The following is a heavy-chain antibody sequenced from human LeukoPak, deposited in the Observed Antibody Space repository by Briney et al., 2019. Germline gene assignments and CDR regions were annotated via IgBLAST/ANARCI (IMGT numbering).Heavy chain of an antibody. V-gene: IGHV1-69*13. Sequence: GASVKVSCKASGDTFTSYGISWVRQAPGQGLGWWGGFVPIFGTANYAQKFQGRVTITADESTSTAYMELSSLRSEDTAVYYCARVEKTSHCSSTSCSDYWGQGTLVTVSS. CDR1: GDTFTSYG. J-gene: IGHJ4*02. CDR3: ARVEKTSHCSSTSCSDY. D-gene: IGHD2-2*01. CDR2: FVPIFGTA.